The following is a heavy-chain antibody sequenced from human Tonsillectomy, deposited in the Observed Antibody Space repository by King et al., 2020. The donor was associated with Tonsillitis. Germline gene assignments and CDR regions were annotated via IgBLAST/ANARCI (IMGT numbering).Heavy chain of an antibody. CDR2: IKSKTDGGTT. D-gene: IGHD3-22*01. Sequence: VQLVEAGGGLVKLGGSLRLSCAASGFTFNNAWMNWVRQAPGKGLEWVGRIKSKTDGGTTDYAAPVKGRFTISRDDSKNTLYLQMNSLKTEDTAVYYCTTDRERGEDYYDSGGSFDYWGQGTLVTVSS. CDR3: TTDRERGEDYYDSGGSFDY. CDR1: GFTFNNAW. V-gene: IGHV3-15*01. J-gene: IGHJ4*02.